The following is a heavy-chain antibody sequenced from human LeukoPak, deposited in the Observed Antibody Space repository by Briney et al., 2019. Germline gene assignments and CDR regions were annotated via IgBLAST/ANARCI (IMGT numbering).Heavy chain of an antibody. Sequence: GGSLRLSCAASGFTFSSYGMHWVRQAPGKGLEWVAFIRYDGSNKYYADSVKGRFTISRDNSKNTLYLQMNSLRADDTAVYYCARFAAGGSYYYYMDVWGKGTTVTVSS. CDR3: ARFAAGGSYYYYMDV. J-gene: IGHJ6*03. CDR2: IRYDGSNK. V-gene: IGHV3-30*02. D-gene: IGHD3-10*01. CDR1: GFTFSSYG.